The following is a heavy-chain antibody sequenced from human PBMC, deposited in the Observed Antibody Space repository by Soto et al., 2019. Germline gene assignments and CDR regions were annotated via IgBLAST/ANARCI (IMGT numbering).Heavy chain of an antibody. CDR2: INDSGNI. D-gene: IGHD3-16*01. Sequence: QVQLQQWGAGLLKPSETLSLTCAVYGGSCSGYQWTWIRQNPGKGLEWIGEINDSGNINYNPSLKCRVTILVDTATQQISLKLSSGTASHSAVYSCARVLILRFAEFSRRVVYYYYMAFWGKGTAVTVSS. V-gene: IGHV4-34*01. CDR1: GGSCSGYQ. J-gene: IGHJ6*03. CDR3: ARVLILRFAEFSRRVVYYYYMAF.